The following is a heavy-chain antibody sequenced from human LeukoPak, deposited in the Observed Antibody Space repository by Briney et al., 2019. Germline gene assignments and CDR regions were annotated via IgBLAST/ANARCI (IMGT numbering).Heavy chain of an antibody. CDR1: ALTFSGNA. CDR2: IISSGGST. CDR3: ANSPTGYIRACYFDY. D-gene: IGHD6-13*01. Sequence: GSLRLSWAPSALTFSGNARSGVRQAPGKGLGWVSAIISSGGSTSYPHSVKGRLTISRDHSKNTHYLRMNSLTAEDPALNYCANSPTGYIRACYFDYWGQRTLGTVSS. J-gene: IGHJ4*02. V-gene: IGHV3-23*01.